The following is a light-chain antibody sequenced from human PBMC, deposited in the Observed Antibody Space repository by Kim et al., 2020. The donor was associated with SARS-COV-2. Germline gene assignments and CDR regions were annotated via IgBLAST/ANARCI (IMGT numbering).Light chain of an antibody. V-gene: IGKV1-27*01. J-gene: IGKJ1*01. Sequence: ASIGDRVTITCRASQDITNSLAWYQQKPGKVPKLLIYAASILQSGVPSRFSGSGSGTDFTLTVSGLQPEDVATYFCQKYNTAPWTFGQGTKVDIK. CDR2: AAS. CDR1: QDITNS. CDR3: QKYNTAPWT.